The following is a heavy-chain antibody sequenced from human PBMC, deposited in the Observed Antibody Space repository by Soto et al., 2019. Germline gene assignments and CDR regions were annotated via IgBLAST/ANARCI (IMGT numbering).Heavy chain of an antibody. CDR3: ARGYSSSWYLDGMDV. D-gene: IGHD6-13*01. V-gene: IGHV1-2*04. CDR2: INPNSGGT. J-gene: IGHJ6*02. Sequence: GASVKVSCKASGYTFISYAISWVRQAPGQGLEWMGWINPNSGGTNYAQKFQGWVTMTRDTSISTAYMELSRLRSDDTAVYYCARGYSSSWYLDGMDVWGQGTTVTVSS. CDR1: GYTFISYA.